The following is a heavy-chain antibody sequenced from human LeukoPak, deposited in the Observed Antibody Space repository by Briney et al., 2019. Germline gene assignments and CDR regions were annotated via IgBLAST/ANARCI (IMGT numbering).Heavy chain of an antibody. CDR3: ARGQGSGSYWFDP. D-gene: IGHD3-10*01. CDR1: GGSFSGYY. V-gene: IGHV4-34*01. Sequence: SETLSLTCAVYGGSFSGYYWSWIRQPPGKGLEWIGEISHSGSTNYNPSLKSRVTISVDTSKNQFSLKLSSVTAADTAVYYCARGQGSGSYWFDPWGQGTLVTVSS. CDR2: ISHSGST. J-gene: IGHJ5*02.